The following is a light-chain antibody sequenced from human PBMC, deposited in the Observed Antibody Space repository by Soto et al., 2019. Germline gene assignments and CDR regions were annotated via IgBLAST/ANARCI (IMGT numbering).Light chain of an antibody. CDR1: QSVSNNY. CDR2: SAS. J-gene: IGKJ1*01. V-gene: IGKV3-20*01. Sequence: EIVLTQSPGTLSLSPGERATLSCRASQSVSNNYLAWYEQNPGQAPRLLIYSASNRATGIPDRFSGSGSGTDFTLTISRLEDEDFAVYYCQQYGSSGTFGQGTKVDIK. CDR3: QQYGSSGT.